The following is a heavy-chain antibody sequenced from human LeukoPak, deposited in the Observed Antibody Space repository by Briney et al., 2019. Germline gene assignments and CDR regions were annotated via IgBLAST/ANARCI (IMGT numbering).Heavy chain of an antibody. V-gene: IGHV3-21*01. CDR3: ARVDYVAPPSDY. J-gene: IGHJ4*02. Sequence: GGSLRLSCAASGFTFSSYSMNWARQAPGKGLEWVSSISSSSSYIYYADSVKGRFTISRDNAKNSLYLQMNSLRAEDTAVYYCARVDYVAPPSDYWGQGTLVTVSS. CDR2: ISSSSSYI. CDR1: GFTFSSYS. D-gene: IGHD4-17*01.